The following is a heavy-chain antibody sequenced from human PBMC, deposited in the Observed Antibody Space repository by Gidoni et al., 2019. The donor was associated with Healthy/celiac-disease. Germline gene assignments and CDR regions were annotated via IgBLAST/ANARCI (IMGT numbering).Heavy chain of an antibody. CDR3: ARREFLWFGELSLPFDY. J-gene: IGHJ4*02. Sequence: LQLQEADSGRVKPAETLSLTGTVSGGSISSRSYYWGWIRQPPGKGLAWIGSIYYSGRTYYNPSLKSRVTISVDTSKNQLSLKLTSVTAADTAVYYCARREFLWFGELSLPFDYWGQGTLVTVSS. CDR1: GGSISSRSYY. V-gene: IGHV4-39*01. D-gene: IGHD3-10*01. CDR2: IYYSGRT.